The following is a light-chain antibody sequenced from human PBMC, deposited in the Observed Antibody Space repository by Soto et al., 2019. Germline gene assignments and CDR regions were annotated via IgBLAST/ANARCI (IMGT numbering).Light chain of an antibody. CDR1: QSITNR. Sequence: DIQVTQSPSTLSASVGDRVTITCRASQSITNRLAWHQQRPGKAPQVLIFDASNLESGVPSRFRGSGSGTEFSLTITSLQPDDFATYYCQHYGGLWTFGQGTKV. J-gene: IGKJ1*01. V-gene: IGKV1-5*01. CDR2: DAS. CDR3: QHYGGLWT.